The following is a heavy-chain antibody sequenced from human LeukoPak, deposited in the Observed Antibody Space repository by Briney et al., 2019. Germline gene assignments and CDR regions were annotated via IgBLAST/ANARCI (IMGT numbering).Heavy chain of an antibody. CDR1: GDSVSINSDV. J-gene: IGHJ3*01. CDR3: ARDADWAYDAFDL. CDR2: TYYRSRWFN. Sequence: SQTLSLTCAISGDSVSINSDVWNWIRQSPSRGLEWLGRTYYRSRWFNDYAVSVEGRITINPDTSKNQFSLQLNSVTPEDTAVYYCARDADWAYDAFDLWGQGTMVTVSS. D-gene: IGHD3-9*01. V-gene: IGHV6-1*01.